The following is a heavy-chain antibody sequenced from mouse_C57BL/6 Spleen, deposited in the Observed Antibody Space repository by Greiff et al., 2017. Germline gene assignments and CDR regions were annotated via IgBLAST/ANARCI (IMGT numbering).Heavy chain of an antibody. CDR2: IRSKSNNYAT. J-gene: IGHJ4*01. D-gene: IGHD2-3*01. CDR1: GFSFNTYA. Sequence: EVQGVESGGGLVQPKGSLKLSCAASGFSFNTYAMNWVRQAPGKGLEWVARIRSKSNNYATYYADSVKDRFTISRHDSESMLYLQMNNLKTGDTAMDFCVGGDGYYGLYYAMDYWGQGTSVTVSS. CDR3: VGGDGYYGLYYAMDY. V-gene: IGHV10-1*01.